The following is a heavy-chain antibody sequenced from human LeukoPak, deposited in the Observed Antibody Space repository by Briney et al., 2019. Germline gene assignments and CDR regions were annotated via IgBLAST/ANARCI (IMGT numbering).Heavy chain of an antibody. CDR1: GGSISSYY. J-gene: IGHJ4*02. D-gene: IGHD3-10*01. CDR3: ARTPSLLWFGEFDY. Sequence: SETLSLTCTVSGGSISSYYWSWIRQPPGKGLEWIGYIYYSGSTNYNPSLKSRVTISVDTSKNQFSLKLSSVTAADTAVYYCARTPSLLWFGEFDYWGQGILVTVSS. V-gene: IGHV4-59*01. CDR2: IYYSGST.